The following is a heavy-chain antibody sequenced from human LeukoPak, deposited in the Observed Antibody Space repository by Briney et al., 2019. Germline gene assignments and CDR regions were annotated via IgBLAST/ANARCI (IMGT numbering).Heavy chain of an antibody. CDR3: AKDHYAFDI. V-gene: IGHV3-30*18. J-gene: IGHJ3*02. CDR2: ISYDGSNK. Sequence: SGWSLRLSCAASGLTFSSYGMHWVRQAPGKGLEWVAVISYDGSNKYYADSVKGRFTISRDNSKNTLYLQMNSLRAEDTAVYYCAKDHYAFDIWGQGTMVTVSS. CDR1: GLTFSSYG.